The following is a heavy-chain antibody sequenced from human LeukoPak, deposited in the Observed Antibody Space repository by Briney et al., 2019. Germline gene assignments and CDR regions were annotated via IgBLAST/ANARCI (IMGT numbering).Heavy chain of an antibody. V-gene: IGHV4-39*01. CDR2: IYDSGST. Sequence: PSETLSLTCTVSGGFISSSSYYWGWIRQPPGKGLEWIGSIYDSGSTYYNPSLKSRVTISVDTSKNQFSLKLSSVTAADTAVFYCARQGGNHDSSGYNYFDYWGQETLVTVSS. D-gene: IGHD3-22*01. CDR1: GGFISSSSYY. J-gene: IGHJ4*02. CDR3: ARQGGNHDSSGYNYFDY.